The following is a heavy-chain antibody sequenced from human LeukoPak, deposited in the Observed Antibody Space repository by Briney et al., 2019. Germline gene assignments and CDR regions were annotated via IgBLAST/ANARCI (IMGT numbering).Heavy chain of an antibody. Sequence: ASVKVSCKASGYTFTGYYMHWVRQAPGQGLEWMGWINPNSGGTNYAQKFQGRVTMTRDTSISTAYTELRSLRSDDTAVYYCARDLPYYYDSSGYYSSHDYWGQGTLVTVSS. V-gene: IGHV1-2*02. CDR1: GYTFTGYY. CDR2: INPNSGGT. J-gene: IGHJ4*02. CDR3: ARDLPYYYDSSGYYSSHDY. D-gene: IGHD3-22*01.